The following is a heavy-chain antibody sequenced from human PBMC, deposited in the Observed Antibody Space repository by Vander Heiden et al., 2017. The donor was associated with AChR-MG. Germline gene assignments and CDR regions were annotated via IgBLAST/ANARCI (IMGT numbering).Heavy chain of an antibody. J-gene: IGHJ4*02. CDR3: ASELTDTTDSGYRY. CDR1: GFTFSSYA. Sequence: PASGFTFSSYAMHWVRQAPGKGLEWVAVISYDGSNKYYADSVKGRFTISRDNSKNTLYLQMNSMRAEDTAVDYCASELTDTTDSGYRYWGQGTLVTVSS. V-gene: IGHV3-30-3*01. CDR2: ISYDGSNK. D-gene: IGHD5-12*01.